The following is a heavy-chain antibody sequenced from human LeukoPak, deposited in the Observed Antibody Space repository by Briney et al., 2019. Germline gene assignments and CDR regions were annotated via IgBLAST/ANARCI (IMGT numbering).Heavy chain of an antibody. CDR2: IYSGGST. CDR3: ASGGSSSWRSHFDY. D-gene: IGHD6-13*01. CDR1: GFTFSSYA. J-gene: IGHJ4*02. V-gene: IGHV3-66*01. Sequence: PGGSLRLSCAASGFTFSSYAMSWVRQAPGKGLEWVSVIYSGGSTYYADSVKGRFTISRDNSKNTLYLQMNSLRAEDTAVYYCASGGSSSWRSHFDYWGQGILVTVSS.